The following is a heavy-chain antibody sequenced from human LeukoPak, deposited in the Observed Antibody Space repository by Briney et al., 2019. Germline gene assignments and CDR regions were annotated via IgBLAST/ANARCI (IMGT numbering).Heavy chain of an antibody. V-gene: IGHV3-21*01. CDR3: ARELLEYSSSAGDNCWFDP. D-gene: IGHD6-6*01. CDR1: GFTFSSYS. Sequence: PGGSLRLSCAASGFTFSSYSMNWVRQAPGKGLEWVSSISSSSSYIYYADSVKGRFTISKDNAKNSLYLQMNSLRAEDTAVYYCARELLEYSSSAGDNCWFDPWGQGTLVTVSS. J-gene: IGHJ5*02. CDR2: ISSSSSYI.